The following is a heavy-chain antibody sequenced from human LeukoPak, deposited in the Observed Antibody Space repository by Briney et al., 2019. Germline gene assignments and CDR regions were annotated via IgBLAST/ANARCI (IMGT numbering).Heavy chain of an antibody. D-gene: IGHD2-2*01. CDR3: ARRQCTSSSCYLDF. J-gene: IGHJ4*02. Sequence: PGGSLRLSCAASGFTFNIFATNWGPHTPGEGLEYVSGVGADGCITYYANSVKGSFTISRDNSKNMLYLQMGSLRGDGMAVYYCARRQCTSSSCYLDFWGQGTLVTVSS. CDR2: VGADGCIT. CDR1: GFTFNIFA. V-gene: IGHV3-64*01.